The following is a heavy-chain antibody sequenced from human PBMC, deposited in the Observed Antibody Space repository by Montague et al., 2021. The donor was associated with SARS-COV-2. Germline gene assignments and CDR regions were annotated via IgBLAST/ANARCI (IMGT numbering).Heavy chain of an antibody. J-gene: IGHJ4*02. V-gene: IGHV3-48*03. CDR1: GFTFSSYE. Sequence: SLRLSCAASGFTFSSYEMNWVRQAPGKGLEWVSYISSSGSTIYYADSVXGLFTISRDNAKNSLYLQMNSLRAEDTAVYYCARAPAQLRFLEWLFFDYWGQGTLVTVSS. CDR2: ISSSGSTI. CDR3: ARAPAQLRFLEWLFFDY. D-gene: IGHD3-3*01.